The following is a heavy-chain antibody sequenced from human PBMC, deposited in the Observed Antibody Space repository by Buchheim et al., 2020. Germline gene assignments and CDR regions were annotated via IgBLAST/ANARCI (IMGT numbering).Heavy chain of an antibody. D-gene: IGHD3-10*01. CDR1: GGTFSSYT. V-gene: IGHV1-69*02. Sequence: QVQLVQSGAEVKKPGSSVKVSCKASGGTFSSYTISWVRQAPGQGLEWMGRIIPIPGIANYAQKFQGRVTITADKSTSTAYMELSSLRSEDTAVYYCARPKNGSGSYANYYYGMDVWGQGTT. CDR3: ARPKNGSGSYANYYYGMDV. J-gene: IGHJ6*02. CDR2: IIPIPGIA.